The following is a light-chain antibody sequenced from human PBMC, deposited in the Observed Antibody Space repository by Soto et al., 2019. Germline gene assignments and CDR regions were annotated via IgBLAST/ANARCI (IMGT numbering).Light chain of an antibody. V-gene: IGKV2-28*01. Sequence: DVVMTQSPLSLAVTPGEPASISCRSSQSLLHSNGYSYLDWYLQKPGQSPQLLIYLGSNRASGVPDRFSGSGSGTDFTLKISRVQTEDVDVYYCMQSLRTPPTFGQETKV. CDR1: QSLLHSNGYSY. J-gene: IGKJ1*01. CDR3: MQSLRTPPT. CDR2: LGS.